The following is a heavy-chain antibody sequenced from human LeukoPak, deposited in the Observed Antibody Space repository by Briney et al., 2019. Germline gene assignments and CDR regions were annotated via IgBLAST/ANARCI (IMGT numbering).Heavy chain of an antibody. V-gene: IGHV3-23*01. CDR2: ISGNGGNT. J-gene: IGHJ5*02. Sequence: GGSLRLSCAASGFIFRSYAMSWVRQAPGKGLEWVSVISGNGGNTYYADSVKGRFTISRDNSKNTLYLQMNSLRAEDTAVYYCAKDGVGSGGEVWFDPWGQGTLVTVSS. D-gene: IGHD2-15*01. CDR3: AKDGVGSGGEVWFDP. CDR1: GFIFRSYA.